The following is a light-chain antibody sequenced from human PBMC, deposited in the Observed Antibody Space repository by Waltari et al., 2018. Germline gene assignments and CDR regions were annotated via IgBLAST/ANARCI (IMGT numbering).Light chain of an antibody. CDR1: QSVSSN. CDR2: AAS. V-gene: IGKV3-15*01. Sequence: EIVMTQSPAALSVSPGERATPSCRASQSVSSNLAWYQHKPGHPPRLLISAASTRATGVPARFSGSGSGTEFSLTISSLQSEDSAIYYCQQYNTWPPSTFGQGTKLEIK. CDR3: QQYNTWPPST. J-gene: IGKJ2*02.